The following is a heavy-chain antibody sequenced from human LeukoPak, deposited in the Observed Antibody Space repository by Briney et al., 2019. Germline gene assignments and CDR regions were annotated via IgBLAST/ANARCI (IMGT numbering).Heavy chain of an antibody. CDR2: IKPNSGGT. D-gene: IGHD1-26*01. Sequence: ASVKVSCKASGYTFTGYYMHWVRQAPGQGLEWMGRIKPNSGGTNYAQKFQGRVTMTRDTSISTAYMELSRLRSDDTAVYYCASERGEGSLTFDYWGQGTLVTVSS. V-gene: IGHV1-2*06. CDR3: ASERGEGSLTFDY. CDR1: GYTFTGYY. J-gene: IGHJ4*02.